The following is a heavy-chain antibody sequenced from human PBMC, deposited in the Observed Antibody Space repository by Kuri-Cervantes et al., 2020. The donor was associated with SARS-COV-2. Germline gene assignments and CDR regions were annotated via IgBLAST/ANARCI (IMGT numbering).Heavy chain of an antibody. J-gene: IGHJ5*02. CDR2: IYSGGST. Sequence: GESLKISCVGSGFSFNHYSMSWVRQAPGKGLEWVSVIYSGGSTYYADSVQGRFTISRDNSKNTLYLQMNSLRVEDTAVYYCAREDRYGGNLNWFDPWGQGTLVTVSS. D-gene: IGHD1-26*01. CDR3: AREDRYGGNLNWFDP. CDR1: GFSFNHYS. V-gene: IGHV3-53*01.